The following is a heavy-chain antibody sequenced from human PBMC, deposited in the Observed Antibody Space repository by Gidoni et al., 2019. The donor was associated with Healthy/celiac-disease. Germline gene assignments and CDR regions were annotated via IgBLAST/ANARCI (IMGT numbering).Heavy chain of an antibody. Sequence: EVPLLESGGCLVQPGGSLRLSCAASGFTFSRYAMSWVRQAPGKGLEWVSAISGSGGSTYYADSVKGRFTISRDNSKNTLYLQMNSLRAEDTAVYYCAKGDHSGFFDYWGQGTLVTVSS. V-gene: IGHV3-23*01. D-gene: IGHD2-15*01. CDR1: GFTFSRYA. CDR2: ISGSGGST. CDR3: AKGDHSGFFDY. J-gene: IGHJ4*02.